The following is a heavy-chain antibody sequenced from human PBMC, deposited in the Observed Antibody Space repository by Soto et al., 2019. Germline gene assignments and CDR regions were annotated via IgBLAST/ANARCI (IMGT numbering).Heavy chain of an antibody. J-gene: IGHJ4*02. CDR1: GASCSDYY. V-gene: IGHV4-34*01. D-gene: IGHD2-8*02. CDR3: ARDKITGLFDY. Sequence: LLLQQGGAVLMTPSELLSPSCAFGGASCSDYYCTWIRQPPGTGLEWIGEINHSGSTNNNPSLKSRVTISVDTSKNQFSLKLTSVTAADTAVYYCARDKITGLFDYWGQGTLVTVSS. CDR2: INHSGST.